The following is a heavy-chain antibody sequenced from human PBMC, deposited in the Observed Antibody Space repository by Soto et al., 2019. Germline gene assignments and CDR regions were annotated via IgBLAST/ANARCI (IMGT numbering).Heavy chain of an antibody. D-gene: IGHD2-21*01. Sequence: ASVKVSCKASGYTFTSYDINWVRQATGQGLEWMGWMNPNSGNTGYAQKFQGRVTMTRNTSISTAYMELSSLRSEDTAVYYCARASRYSNWFDPWGQGTLVTVSS. CDR1: GYTFTSYD. CDR3: ARASRYSNWFDP. J-gene: IGHJ5*02. CDR2: MNPNSGNT. V-gene: IGHV1-8*01.